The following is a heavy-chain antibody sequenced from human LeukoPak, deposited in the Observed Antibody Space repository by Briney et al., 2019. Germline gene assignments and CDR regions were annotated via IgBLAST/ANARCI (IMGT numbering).Heavy chain of an antibody. CDR3: ASSSVVVAAKFDP. CDR1: GGSFSGYY. CDR2: INHSGST. J-gene: IGHJ5*02. V-gene: IGHV4-34*01. Sequence: PSETLSLTCAVYGGSFSGYYWSWIRQPPGKGLEWIGEINHSGSTNYNPSLKSRVTISVDTSKNQFSLKLSSVTAADTAVYYCASSSVVVAAKFDPWGQGTLVTVSS. D-gene: IGHD2-15*01.